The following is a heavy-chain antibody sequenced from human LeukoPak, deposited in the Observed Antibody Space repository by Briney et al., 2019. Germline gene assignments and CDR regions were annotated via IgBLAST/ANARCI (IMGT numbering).Heavy chain of an antibody. J-gene: IGHJ4*02. Sequence: GGSLRLSCAASGFTFSSYAMSWVRQAPGKGLEWVSGISGSGGSTNYADSVKGRFTISRDNSKNTLYLQMNSLRADDTAVYYCAKTPLSVAPGDFFDYWGQGTLVTVSS. CDR1: GFTFSSYA. CDR2: ISGSGGST. V-gene: IGHV3-23*01. CDR3: AKTPLSVAPGDFFDY. D-gene: IGHD6-19*01.